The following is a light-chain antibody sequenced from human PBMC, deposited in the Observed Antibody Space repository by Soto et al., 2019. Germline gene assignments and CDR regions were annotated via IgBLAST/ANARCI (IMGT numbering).Light chain of an antibody. CDR3: CSYAGSSTFYV. CDR2: EGS. V-gene: IGLV2-23*01. J-gene: IGLJ1*01. Sequence: QSVLTQPASVSGSPGQSITISCTGTSSDVGSYNLVSWYQQHPGKAPKLMIYEGSKRPSGVSNRFSGSKSGNTASLTTSGLQAEDEADYYCCSYAGSSTFYVFGTGTKVTV. CDR1: SSDVGSYNL.